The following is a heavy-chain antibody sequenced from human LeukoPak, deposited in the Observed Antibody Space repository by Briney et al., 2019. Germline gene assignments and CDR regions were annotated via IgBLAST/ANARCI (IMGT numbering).Heavy chain of an antibody. CDR2: ISGSGGGT. CDR1: GFTFSRYA. D-gene: IGHD2-8*01. J-gene: IGHJ5*02. CDR3: AKEPSYCTNGVCYSRVFDR. Sequence: GGSLRLSCAASGFTFSRYAMSWVRQAPGKGLEWVSAISGSGGGTYYADSVKGRFTISRDNSKNTLYLQMSSLRAEDTAVYYCAKEPSYCTNGVCYSRVFDRWGQGTLVTVSS. V-gene: IGHV3-23*01.